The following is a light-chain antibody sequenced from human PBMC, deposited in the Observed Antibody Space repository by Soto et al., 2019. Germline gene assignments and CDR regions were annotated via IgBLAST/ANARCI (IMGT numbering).Light chain of an antibody. J-gene: IGLJ2*01. CDR2: EVS. V-gene: IGLV2-14*01. Sequence: QSVLTQPASVSGSPGQSITISCTGTSSDVGHYNYVSWYQQHPGKAPKLMISEVSNRPSGVSNRFSGSKSGNTASLTISGLQAEDEADYYCISYTSSSPHVVFGGGTQLTVL. CDR3: ISYTSSSPHVV. CDR1: SSDVGHYNY.